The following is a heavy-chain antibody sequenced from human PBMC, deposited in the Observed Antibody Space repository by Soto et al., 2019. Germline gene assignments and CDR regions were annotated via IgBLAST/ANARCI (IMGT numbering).Heavy chain of an antibody. V-gene: IGHV1-46*01. CDR3: ARNPDVDTAMVPSYYYGMDV. J-gene: IGHJ6*02. D-gene: IGHD5-18*01. CDR2: INPSGGST. CDR1: GYTFTSYY. Sequence: ASVKVSCKASGYTFTSYYMHWVRQAPGQGLEWMGIINPSGGSTSYAQKFQGRVTMTRDTSTSTVYMELSSLRSEDTAVYYCARNPDVDTAMVPSYYYGMDVWGQGTTVTAP.